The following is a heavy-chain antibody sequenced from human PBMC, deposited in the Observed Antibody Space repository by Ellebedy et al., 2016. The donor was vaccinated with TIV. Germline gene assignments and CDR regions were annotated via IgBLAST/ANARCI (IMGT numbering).Heavy chain of an antibody. D-gene: IGHD2-21*01. Sequence: PSETLSLTCAAPGVTVSSYNMNWVRQAPGKGLEWVSVLQSGGVTHYADSVKGRFTVSRDNSRNTLYLQMNSLSVEDTAVYYCTRARGGGGSVDYWGQGTLVTVSS. CDR3: TRARGGGGSVDY. CDR1: GVTVSSYN. J-gene: IGHJ4*02. CDR2: LQSGGVT. V-gene: IGHV3-66*01.